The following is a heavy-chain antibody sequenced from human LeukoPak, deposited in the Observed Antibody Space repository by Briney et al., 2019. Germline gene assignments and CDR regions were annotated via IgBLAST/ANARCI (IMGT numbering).Heavy chain of an antibody. D-gene: IGHD3-22*01. CDR2: INHSGST. V-gene: IGHV4-34*01. CDR3: ARVPHYYDSSGYHRTAGY. J-gene: IGHJ4*02. CDR1: GGSLSGYY. Sequence: SETLSLTCAVYGGSLSGYYWSWIRQPPGKGLEWIGEINHSGSTNYNPSLKSRVTISVDTSKNQFSLKLSSVTAADTAVYYCARVPHYYDSSGYHRTAGYWGQGTLVTVPS.